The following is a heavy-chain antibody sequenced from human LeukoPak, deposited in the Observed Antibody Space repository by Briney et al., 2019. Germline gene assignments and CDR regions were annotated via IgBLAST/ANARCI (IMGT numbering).Heavy chain of an antibody. V-gene: IGHV1-2*02. D-gene: IGHD1-1*01. Sequence: ASVKVSCKASGYTFTGYYMHWVRQAPGQGLEWMGWINPNSGGTNYAQKFQGRVTMTRDTCISTAYMELSRLRSDDTAVYYCASSGYNWNGDGGDWFDPWGQGTLVTVSS. CDR2: INPNSGGT. J-gene: IGHJ5*02. CDR3: ASSGYNWNGDGGDWFDP. CDR1: GYTFTGYY.